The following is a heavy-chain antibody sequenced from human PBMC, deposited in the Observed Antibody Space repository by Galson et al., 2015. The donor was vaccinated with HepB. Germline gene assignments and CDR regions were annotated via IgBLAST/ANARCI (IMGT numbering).Heavy chain of an antibody. D-gene: IGHD1-1*01. CDR3: TRHDSDNWLIEHFRH. Sequence: SLRLSCAASGFSFSGSALHWVRQAPGKGLEWLGRISSGGNGYATAYIASVIGRFTISRDDSKNTAYLQMTSLKTEDTAMYYCTRHDSDNWLIEHFRHWGQGTPVTVSS. V-gene: IGHV3-73*01. CDR1: GFSFSGSA. CDR2: ISSGGNGYAT. J-gene: IGHJ1*01.